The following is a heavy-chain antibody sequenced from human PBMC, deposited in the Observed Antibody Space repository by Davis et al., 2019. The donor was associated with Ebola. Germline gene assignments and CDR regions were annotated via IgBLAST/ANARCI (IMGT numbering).Heavy chain of an antibody. J-gene: IGHJ6*02. D-gene: IGHD5-12*01. V-gene: IGHV3-53*01. Sequence: GESLKISCAASGFTVSSNYMSWVRQAPGKGLEWVSVIYSGGSTYYADSVKGRFTISRDNSKNTLYLQMNSLRAEDTAVYYCAKDKYSGYDFDLYYYYYGMDVWGQGTTVTVSS. CDR2: IYSGGST. CDR3: AKDKYSGYDFDLYYYYYGMDV. CDR1: GFTVSSNY.